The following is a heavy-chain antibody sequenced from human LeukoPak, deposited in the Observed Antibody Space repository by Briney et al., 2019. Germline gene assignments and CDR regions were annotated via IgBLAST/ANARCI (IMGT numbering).Heavy chain of an antibody. V-gene: IGHV4-39*07. CDR2: IFYSGST. CDR1: GGSISSSSYY. J-gene: IGHJ4*02. Sequence: SETLSLTCTVSGGSISSSSYYWGWIRQPPGQGLEWIGNIFYSGSTYYNPSLKSRVIISVDTSKNQFSLKLSSVTAADTAVYYCAKEDISGYCHYWGQGTLVTVSS. CDR3: AKEDISGYCHY. D-gene: IGHD3-22*01.